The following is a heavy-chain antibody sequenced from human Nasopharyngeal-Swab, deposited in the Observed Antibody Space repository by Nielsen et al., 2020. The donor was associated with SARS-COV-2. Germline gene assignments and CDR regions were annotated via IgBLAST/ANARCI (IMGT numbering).Heavy chain of an antibody. Sequence: SETLSLTCAVYGGSFSGYYWSWIRQPPGKGLEWIGSIYHSGSTYYNPSLKSRVTISVDTSKNQFSLKLSSVTAADTAVYYCTYSSSWYFYGMDVWGQGTTVTVSS. D-gene: IGHD6-13*01. CDR1: GGSFSGYY. CDR3: TYSSSWYFYGMDV. J-gene: IGHJ6*02. CDR2: IYHSGST. V-gene: IGHV4-34*03.